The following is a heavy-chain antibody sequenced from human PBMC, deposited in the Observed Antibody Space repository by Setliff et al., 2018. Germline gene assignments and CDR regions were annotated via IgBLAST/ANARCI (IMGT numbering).Heavy chain of an antibody. V-gene: IGHV4-39*07. J-gene: IGHJ6*02. CDR1: GGSISSSSHY. D-gene: IGHD3-3*01. CDR2: IYYTGST. CDR3: ARLSWNGLRYYGLDV. Sequence: SETLSLTCTVSGGSISSSSHYWGWIRQPPGKGLEWIGSIYYTGSTYYNPSLKSRVTMSVDTSTNQFSLKLRSVTAADTAVYYCARLSWNGLRYYGLDVWGQGTTVTVSS.